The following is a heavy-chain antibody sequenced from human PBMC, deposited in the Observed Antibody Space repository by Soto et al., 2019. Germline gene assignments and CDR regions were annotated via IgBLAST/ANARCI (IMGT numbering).Heavy chain of an antibody. CDR3: AREMKRFLEWFPANDAFDI. CDR1: GYTFTSYG. D-gene: IGHD3-3*01. CDR2: SSAYNGNT. J-gene: IGHJ3*02. Sequence: ASVNVSCKASGYTFTSYGISWVRQAPGQGLEWMGWSSAYNGNTNYAQKLQGRVTMTTDTTTSTAYMELRSLRSDDTAVYYCAREMKRFLEWFPANDAFDIWGQGTMVTVSS. V-gene: IGHV1-18*01.